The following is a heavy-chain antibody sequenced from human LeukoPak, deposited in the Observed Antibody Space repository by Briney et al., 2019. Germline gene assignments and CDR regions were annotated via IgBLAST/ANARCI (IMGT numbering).Heavy chain of an antibody. D-gene: IGHD3-22*01. V-gene: IGHV3-23*01. Sequence: PGGSLRLSCAASGFTFSSYSMNWVRQAPGKGLEWVSALSGSGGSTFYADSVRGRFTISRDNSKNIVYLQMNSLRVEDTALYFCSRNPTEYYDSSGYYPQFEYWGQGTLVTVSS. CDR2: LSGSGGST. CDR3: SRNPTEYYDSSGYYPQFEY. J-gene: IGHJ4*02. CDR1: GFTFSSYS.